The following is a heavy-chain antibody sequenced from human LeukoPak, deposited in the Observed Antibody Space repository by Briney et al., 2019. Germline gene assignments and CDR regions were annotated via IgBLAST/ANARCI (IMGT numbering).Heavy chain of an antibody. CDR3: ARHGEIAALGWFDP. D-gene: IGHD6-6*01. CDR1: VGSTSSYY. Sequence: PSETLSLTCTVSVGSTSSYYWSWIRHPPGEGLEWIAYIYYSGSTKYNPSLKSRVTISVDTSKNQFSLKLSSVTAADTAVYYCARHGEIAALGWFDPWGQGTLVTVSS. J-gene: IGHJ5*02. CDR2: IYYSGST. V-gene: IGHV4-59*08.